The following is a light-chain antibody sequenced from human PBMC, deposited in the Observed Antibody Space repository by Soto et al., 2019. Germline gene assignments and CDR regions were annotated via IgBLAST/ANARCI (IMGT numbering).Light chain of an antibody. J-gene: IGLJ1*01. CDR3: SSYTGSSTLYV. CDR1: SSDVGTYNY. CDR2: EVT. Sequence: QSVLTQPASVSGSPGQSITMSCTGTSSDVGTYNYVSWYQQHPGKAPKVMIYEVTYRPSGVSNRLSGSKSGNTASLTISGLQAEDEAEYYCSSYTGSSTLYVFGTGTKVTVL. V-gene: IGLV2-14*01.